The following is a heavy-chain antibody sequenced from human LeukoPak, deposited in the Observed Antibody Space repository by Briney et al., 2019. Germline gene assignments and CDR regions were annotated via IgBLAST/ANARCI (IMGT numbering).Heavy chain of an antibody. D-gene: IGHD6-6*01. Sequence: SSETLSLTCTVSGGSISSSSYYWGWIRQPPGKGLEWIGSIYYSGSTYYNPSLKSRVAISVDTSKNQFSLKLSSVTAADTAVYYCARARLPVRWFDPWGQGTLVTVSS. CDR1: GGSISSSSYY. J-gene: IGHJ5*02. CDR2: IYYSGST. V-gene: IGHV4-39*07. CDR3: ARARLPVRWFDP.